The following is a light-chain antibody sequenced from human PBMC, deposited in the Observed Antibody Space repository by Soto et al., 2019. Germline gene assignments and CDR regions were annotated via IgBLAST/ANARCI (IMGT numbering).Light chain of an antibody. V-gene: IGKV3-20*01. Sequence: EIVLTQSPGTLSLSPGERATLSCRASQSVSSSYLAWYQQKPGQAPSLLIYGASRRATDIPDRFSGSGSGTDFTLTISRLEPEDSAVYYCQQYGSSPPYTFGQGTKLEIK. CDR1: QSVSSSY. J-gene: IGKJ2*01. CDR3: QQYGSSPPYT. CDR2: GAS.